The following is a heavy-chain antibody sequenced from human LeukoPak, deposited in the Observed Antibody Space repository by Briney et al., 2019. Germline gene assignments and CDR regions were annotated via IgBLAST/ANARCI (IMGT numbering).Heavy chain of an antibody. V-gene: IGHV4-39*07. CDR1: GGSISSSNYY. Sequence: SETLSLTCTVSGGSISSSNYYWGWIRQPPGRGLEWIAEMHLSGSTNYNPSLKSRVTISIDKSRNQFSLTLTSVTAADTAVYYCATASSKSLPNWGQGTLVTVSS. CDR2: MHLSGST. D-gene: IGHD5/OR15-5a*01. J-gene: IGHJ4*02. CDR3: ATASSKSLPN.